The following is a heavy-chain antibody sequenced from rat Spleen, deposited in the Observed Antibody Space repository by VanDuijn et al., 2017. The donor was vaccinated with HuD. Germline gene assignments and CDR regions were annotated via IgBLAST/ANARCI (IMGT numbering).Heavy chain of an antibody. CDR3: ARHNSGYGVMDA. CDR1: GFTFSDYY. CDR2: IGIGGDDS. D-gene: IGHD4-3*01. Sequence: EVQLVESGGGLVQPGRSLKLSCAASGFTFSDYYMAWVRQAPKKGLEWVASIGIGGDDSYYRDSLQGRFTISRDNAKNTLNLQMDSLRSEDTATYYCARHNSGYGVMDAWGQGASVTVSS. J-gene: IGHJ4*01. V-gene: IGHV5-25*01.